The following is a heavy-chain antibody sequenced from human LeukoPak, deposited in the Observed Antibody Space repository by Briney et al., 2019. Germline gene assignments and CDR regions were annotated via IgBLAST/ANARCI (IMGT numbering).Heavy chain of an antibody. CDR3: ARHNYYLDY. Sequence: PSETLSLTCAVYGGSFSGYYWSWIRQPPGKGLEWIGEINHSGSTNYNPSLKSRVTISVDTSKNQFSLKLSSVTAADTAVYYCARHNYYLDYWGQGTLVTVSS. V-gene: IGHV4-34*01. CDR1: GGSFSGYY. CDR2: INHSGST. D-gene: IGHD3-10*01. J-gene: IGHJ4*02.